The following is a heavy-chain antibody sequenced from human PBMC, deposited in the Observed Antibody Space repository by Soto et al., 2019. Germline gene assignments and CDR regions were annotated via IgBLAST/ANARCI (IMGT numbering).Heavy chain of an antibody. D-gene: IGHD1-26*01. CDR2: IIAVNGNT. CDR1: GYTFTSYA. Sequence: ASVKVSCKASGYTFTSYAMHWVRQAPGQRLEWLGCIIAVNGNTKYSQMFQGRVTITRDTSASSAYMELSCLRSDDTFVFYCARDLGRGWELLGNAFDIWGQGTMVTVSS. V-gene: IGHV1-3*01. CDR3: ARDLGRGWELLGNAFDI. J-gene: IGHJ3*02.